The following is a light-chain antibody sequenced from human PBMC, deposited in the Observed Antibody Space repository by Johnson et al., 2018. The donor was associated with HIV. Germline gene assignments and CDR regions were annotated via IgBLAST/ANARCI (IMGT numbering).Light chain of an antibody. Sequence: QSVLTQPPSVSAAPGQKVTISCSGTSSNIGNNYVSWYQQLPGTAPKLLIYEDTKRPSGIPDRFSGSKSGTSATLGITGLQTGDEGDYYCGTWDGSLDAGAVSGTGTKVTVL. V-gene: IGLV1-51*02. CDR1: SSNIGNNY. J-gene: IGLJ1*01. CDR3: GTWDGSLDAGAV. CDR2: EDT.